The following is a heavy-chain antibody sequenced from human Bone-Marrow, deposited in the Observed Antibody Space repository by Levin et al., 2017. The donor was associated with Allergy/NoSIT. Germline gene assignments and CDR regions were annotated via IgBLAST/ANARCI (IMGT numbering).Heavy chain of an antibody. V-gene: IGHV3-15*01. D-gene: IGHD4-17*01. CDR1: GLIFNSAW. J-gene: IGHJ6*03. CDR3: TTESSVTHEGYYYKYYLDV. Sequence: KTGGSLRLSCEVSGLIFNSAWMNWVRQAPGKGLEWVGRIRSPSDGGTTDYAAPVEGRFTISRDDAINTLYLEMNSLRIDDTAVYYCTTESSVTHEGYYYKYYLDVWGKGTTVTVSS. CDR2: IRSPSDGGTT.